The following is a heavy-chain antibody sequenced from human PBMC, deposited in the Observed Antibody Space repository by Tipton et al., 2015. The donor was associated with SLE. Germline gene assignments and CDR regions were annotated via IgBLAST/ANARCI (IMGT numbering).Heavy chain of an antibody. CDR1: GFTVSSNY. D-gene: IGHD1-7*01. J-gene: IGHJ4*02. CDR3: ARVGTERFDY. CDR2: INYSGST. Sequence: LRLSCAASGFTVSSNYMSWVRQAPGKGLEWIGEINYSGSTNYNPSLKSRVTISVDTSKNQFSLKLSSVTAVGTAVYYCARVGTERFDYWGQGTLVTVSS. V-gene: IGHV4-34*09.